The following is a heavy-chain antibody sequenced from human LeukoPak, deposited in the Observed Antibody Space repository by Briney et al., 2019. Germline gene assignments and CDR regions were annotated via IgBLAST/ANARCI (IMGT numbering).Heavy chain of an antibody. CDR3: ATWCGEGDSSGYYYGGLRY. V-gene: IGHV1-46*01. Sequence: ASVKVSCKASGYTFTSYYMHWVRQAPGQGLEWMGIINPSGGSTSYAQKFQGRVTMTRDTSTSTVYMELSSLRSEDTAVYYCATWCGEGDSSGYYYGGLRYWGQGTLVTVSS. D-gene: IGHD3-22*01. CDR1: GYTFTSYY. CDR2: INPSGGST. J-gene: IGHJ4*02.